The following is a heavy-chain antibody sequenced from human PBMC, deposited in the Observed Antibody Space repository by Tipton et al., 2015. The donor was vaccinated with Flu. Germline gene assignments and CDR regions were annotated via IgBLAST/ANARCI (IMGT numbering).Heavy chain of an antibody. D-gene: IGHD4-17*01. J-gene: IGHJ3*02. V-gene: IGHV1-46*01. Sequence: QSGPEVKKPGASVKVSCKASGYTFTSYYMHWVRQAPGQGLEWMGIINPSGGSTSYAQKFQGRVTMTRDTSTSTVYMELSSLRSEDTAVYYCARDDSLGDYRLPHDAFDIWGQGTMVTVSS. CDR1: GYTFTSYY. CDR3: ARDDSLGDYRLPHDAFDI. CDR2: INPSGGST.